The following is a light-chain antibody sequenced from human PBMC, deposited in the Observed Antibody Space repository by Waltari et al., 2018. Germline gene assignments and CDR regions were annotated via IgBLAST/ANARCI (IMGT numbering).Light chain of an antibody. J-gene: IGLJ2*01. Sequence: QSALTQPASVSGSPGQSITISCPGTSSDVGSYTLVSWYQQHPGKAPKLMIYEGSKRPSGVSNRFSGSKSGNTASLTISGLQAEDEADYYCCSYAGSSTLVVFGGGTKLTVL. CDR3: CSYAGSSTLVV. CDR2: EGS. CDR1: SSDVGSYTL. V-gene: IGLV2-23*01.